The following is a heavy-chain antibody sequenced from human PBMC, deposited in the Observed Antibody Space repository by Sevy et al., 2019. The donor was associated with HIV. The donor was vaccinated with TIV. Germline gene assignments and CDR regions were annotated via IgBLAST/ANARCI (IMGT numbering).Heavy chain of an antibody. CDR2: INPNSGGT. CDR3: ARVATAMVTFPKYYFDY. V-gene: IGHV1-2*02. Sequence: ASVKVSCKASGYTFTGYYMHWVRQAPGQGLEWMGWINPNSGGTNYAQKFQGRVTMSRDTSISTDYMELSRLRSDDTAVYYCARVATAMVTFPKYYFDYWGQGTLVTVSS. D-gene: IGHD5-18*01. J-gene: IGHJ4*02. CDR1: GYTFTGYY.